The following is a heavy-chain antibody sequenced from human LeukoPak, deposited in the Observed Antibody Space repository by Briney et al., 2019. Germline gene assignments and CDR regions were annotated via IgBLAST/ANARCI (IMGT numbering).Heavy chain of an antibody. CDR3: ARATFGVVPYFDY. CDR1: GFAFSSYA. D-gene: IGHD3-3*01. CDR2: ISSSGSTI. V-gene: IGHV3-48*03. J-gene: IGHJ4*02. Sequence: GGSLRLSCAASGFAFSSYAMSWVRQAPGKGLEWVSYISSSGSTIYYADSVKGRFTISGDNAKNSLYLQMNSLRAEDTAVYYCARATFGVVPYFDYWGQGTLVTVSS.